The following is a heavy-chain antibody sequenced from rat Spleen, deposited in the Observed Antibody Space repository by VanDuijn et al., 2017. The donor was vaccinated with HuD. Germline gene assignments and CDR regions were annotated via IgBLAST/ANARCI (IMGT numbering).Heavy chain of an antibody. CDR2: ISSGGST. J-gene: IGHJ4*01. D-gene: IGHD3-2*01. Sequence: QVQLKESGPGLVQPSQTLSLTCTVSGFSLTSNGVSWVRQPPGKGLEWIAAISSGGSTYYNLALKSRLSISRDTSKSQVFLKMSSLQTEDTAIYFCTRSHPGVMDAWGQGASVTVSS. CDR1: GFSLTSNG. V-gene: IGHV2S12*01. CDR3: TRSHPGVMDA.